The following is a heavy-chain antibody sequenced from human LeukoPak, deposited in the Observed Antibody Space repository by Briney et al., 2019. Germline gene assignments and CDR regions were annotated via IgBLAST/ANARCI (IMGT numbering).Heavy chain of an antibody. J-gene: IGHJ4*02. CDR3: AGEGGGTDY. Sequence: ASVKVSCKASGYTFTGYYMHWVRQAPGQGLEWMGWMNPNSGNTGYAQKFQGRVTMTRNTSISTAYMELSSLRSEDTAVYYCAGEGGGTDYWGQGTLVTVSS. V-gene: IGHV1-8*02. CDR1: GYTFTGYY. CDR2: MNPNSGNT. D-gene: IGHD3-16*01.